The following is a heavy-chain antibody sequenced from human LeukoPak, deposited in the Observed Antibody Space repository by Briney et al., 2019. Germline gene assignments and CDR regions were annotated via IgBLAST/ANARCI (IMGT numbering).Heavy chain of an antibody. J-gene: IGHJ4*02. V-gene: IGHV3-23*01. CDR2: ISGSGGST. CDR3: AGGSGWVTDS. CDR1: GFTFSNYA. D-gene: IGHD6-19*01. Sequence: GGSLRLSCAAAGFTFSNYAMTWVRQAPGRGLEWVSSISGSGGSTYYADSVKGRFTISRDNAKNSLYLQMNSLRAEDTAVYFCAGGSGWVTDSWGQGTLVTVSA.